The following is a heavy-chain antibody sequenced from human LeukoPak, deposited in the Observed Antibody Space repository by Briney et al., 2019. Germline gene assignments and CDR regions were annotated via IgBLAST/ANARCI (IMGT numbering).Heavy chain of an antibody. CDR1: GFPFSSYW. J-gene: IGHJ4*02. D-gene: IGHD3-9*01. CDR2: IKQDGSEK. Sequence: GGSLRLSCAASGFPFSSYWMSWVRQAPGKGLEWVATIKQDGSEKYYVDSVKGRFTISRDNAQNSLYLQMNSLRAEDPAVYYCASRDFLTGYYDYWGQGTLVTVSS. V-gene: IGHV3-7*01. CDR3: ASRDFLTGYYDY.